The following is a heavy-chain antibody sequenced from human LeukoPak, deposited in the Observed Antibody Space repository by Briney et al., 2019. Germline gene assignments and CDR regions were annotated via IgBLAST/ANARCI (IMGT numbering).Heavy chain of an antibody. CDR2: ISGSGGST. V-gene: IGHV3-23*01. CDR3: AKGTYYYDSSGYSVDY. D-gene: IGHD3-22*01. J-gene: IGHJ4*02. Sequence: GGSLRLSCAASGFTFSSYAMSWVRQAPGKGLEWVSSISGSGGSTYYADSVKGRFTISRDNSKNTLYLQMNSLRAEDTAVYYCAKGTYYYDSSGYSVDYWGQGALATVSS. CDR1: GFTFSSYA.